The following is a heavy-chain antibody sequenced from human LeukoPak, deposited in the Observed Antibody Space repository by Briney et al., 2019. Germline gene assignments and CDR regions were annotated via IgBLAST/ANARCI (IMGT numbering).Heavy chain of an antibody. CDR2: IYYSGST. J-gene: IGHJ2*01. CDR1: GGSISSYY. Sequence: KPSETLSLTCTVSGGSISSYYWSWIRQPPGKGLEWIGYIYYSGSTNYNPSLKSRVTISVDTSKNQFSLKLSSVTAADTAVYYCARQVPYYWYFDLWGRGTLVTVSS. D-gene: IGHD2-2*01. CDR3: ARQVPYYWYFDL. V-gene: IGHV4-59*08.